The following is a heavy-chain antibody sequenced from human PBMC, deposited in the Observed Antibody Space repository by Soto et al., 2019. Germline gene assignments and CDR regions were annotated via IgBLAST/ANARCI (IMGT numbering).Heavy chain of an antibody. CDR1: GFTFDTHA. CDR3: AMVSAFDFWSGHFVFGWFDS. D-gene: IGHD3-3*01. V-gene: IGHV3-23*01. J-gene: IGHJ5*01. CDR2: ISATGLSK. Sequence: EVRLLESGGGFVRPGGSLRLACSASGFTFDTHAMAWVRQAPGKGLEWVASISATGLSKYHADSVKGRITISRDNSNYTLYLNMKTLRAEDTAVYNCAMVSAFDFWSGHFVFGWFDSWGQGTEVTVSS.